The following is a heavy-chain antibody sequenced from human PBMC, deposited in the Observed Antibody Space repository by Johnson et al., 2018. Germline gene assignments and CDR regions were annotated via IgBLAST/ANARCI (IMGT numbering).Heavy chain of an antibody. V-gene: IGHV3-66*02. J-gene: IGHJ3*02. D-gene: IGHD1-14*01. CDR2: IYIDGST. CDR3: ARRSPLTISWGDAFDI. Sequence: VQLQESGGGLVQPGGSLRLSCGASGFTVSSNFMSWVRQAPGQGLEWVSVIYIDGSTYYADSVKGRLTISRDTSKNTLYLQMKSLRPEDTAGYYCARRSPLTISWGDAFDIWGQGTMVTVSS. CDR1: GFTVSSNF.